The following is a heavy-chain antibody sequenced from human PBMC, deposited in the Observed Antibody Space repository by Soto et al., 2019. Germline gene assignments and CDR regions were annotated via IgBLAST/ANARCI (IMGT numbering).Heavy chain of an antibody. J-gene: IGHJ4*02. Sequence: GGPLRLSCAASGFTFSSYGMHWVRQAPGKGLEWVAVIWYDGSNKYYADSVKGRFTISRDNSKNTLYLQMNSLRAEVTVVYYCARDQALWFGESIGYWGQGTLVTVSS. CDR2: IWYDGSNK. V-gene: IGHV3-33*01. D-gene: IGHD3-10*01. CDR1: GFTFSSYG. CDR3: ARDQALWFGESIGY.